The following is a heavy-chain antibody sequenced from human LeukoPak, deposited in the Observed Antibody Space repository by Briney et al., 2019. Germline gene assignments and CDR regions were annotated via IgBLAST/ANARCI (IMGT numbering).Heavy chain of an antibody. V-gene: IGHV3-23*01. CDR1: GFTFSSYA. D-gene: IGHD2-15*01. Sequence: QRGGSLRLSCAASGFTFSSYAMSWVRQAPGKGLEWVSAISGSGGSTYYADSVKGRFTISRDDSKNTLYLQMNSLRAEDTAVYYCAKDERYCSGGSCYPAVVYWGQGTLVTVSS. J-gene: IGHJ4*02. CDR2: ISGSGGST. CDR3: AKDERYCSGGSCYPAVVY.